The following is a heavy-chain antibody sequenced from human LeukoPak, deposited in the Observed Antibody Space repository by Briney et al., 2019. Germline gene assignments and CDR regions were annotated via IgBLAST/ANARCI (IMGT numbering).Heavy chain of an antibody. CDR2: IYHRGST. CDR3: ARRDYYDSTGYYSL. J-gene: IGHJ4*02. Sequence: PSETLSLTCAVSGDSISTDNWWSWVRQPPGKGLYWIGEIYHRGSTNYNPTLKSRVSISVDKSKNQFSLKVNSATAADTAVYYCARRDYYDSTGYYSLWGQGTLVTVSS. D-gene: IGHD3-22*01. CDR1: GDSISTDNW. V-gene: IGHV4-4*02.